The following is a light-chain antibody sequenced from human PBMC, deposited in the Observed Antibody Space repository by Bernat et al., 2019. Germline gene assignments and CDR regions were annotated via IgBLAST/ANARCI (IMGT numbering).Light chain of an antibody. V-gene: IGLV2-11*01. CDR2: DVT. CDR3: CSYAGSTYV. CDR1: SSDVGAYNH. Sequence: QSALTQPRSVSGSPGQSVTISCTGTSSDVGAYNHVSWYQQHPGKAPKVMIYDVTQRPSGVPDRFSGSKSANTASLTISGLQAEDEGDYYCCSYAGSTYVFGAGTKGTVL. J-gene: IGLJ1*01.